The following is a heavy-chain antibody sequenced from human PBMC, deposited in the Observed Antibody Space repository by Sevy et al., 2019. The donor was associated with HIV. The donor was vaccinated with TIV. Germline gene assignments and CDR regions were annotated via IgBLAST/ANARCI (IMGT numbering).Heavy chain of an antibody. CDR1: GFTFSSYA. J-gene: IGHJ6*03. CDR3: ARDFRSCYFNYYYYYYMDV. D-gene: IGHD3-22*01. Sequence: GGSLRLSCAASGFTFSSYAMHWVRQAPGKGLEWVAVISFDGSNKYYADSVKGRFTISRDNSKNTLYLQMNSLRAEDTAVYYCARDFRSCYFNYYYYYYMDVWGKGTTVTVSS. CDR2: ISFDGSNK. V-gene: IGHV3-30-3*01.